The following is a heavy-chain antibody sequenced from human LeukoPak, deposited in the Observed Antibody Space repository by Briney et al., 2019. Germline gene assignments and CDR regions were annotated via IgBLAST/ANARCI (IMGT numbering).Heavy chain of an antibody. CDR1: GITFSRFW. V-gene: IGHV3-7*03. J-gene: IGHJ5*02. Sequence: PGGSLRLSCAASGITFSRFWMSWVRQAPGKGLEWVANIKTDGSEKYYVDSVKGRFTISRDNAKNSLYLQMNSLRAEDTAVYYCARDYTGYFPWGQGTLVIVSS. D-gene: IGHD3-9*01. CDR3: ARDYTGYFP. CDR2: IKTDGSEK.